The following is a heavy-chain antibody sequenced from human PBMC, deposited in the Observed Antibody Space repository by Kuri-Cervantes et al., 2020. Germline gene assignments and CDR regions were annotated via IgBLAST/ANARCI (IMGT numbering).Heavy chain of an antibody. J-gene: IGHJ4*02. CDR1: GGSISSGDYY. CDR2: IYYSGST. Sequence: SETLSLTCTVSGGSISSGDYYWSWIRQPPGKGLEWIGYIYYSGSTYYSPSLKSRVTISVDTSKNQFSLKLSSVTAADTAVYYCARDVGGEDYFDYWGQGTLVTVSS. CDR3: ARDVGGEDYFDY. D-gene: IGHD3-16*01. V-gene: IGHV4-30-4*01.